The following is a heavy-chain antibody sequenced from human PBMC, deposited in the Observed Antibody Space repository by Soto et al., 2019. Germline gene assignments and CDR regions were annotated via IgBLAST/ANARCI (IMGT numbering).Heavy chain of an antibody. Sequence: EVQLLESGGGLVQPGGSLRLSCAASGFTFSSFAMNWVRQAPGKGLEWVSGVSGGGGGTYYADSVKGRFTISRDNSKNTLYLQMNSLRAEDTAVYYCAKEGRYSSGWYIHYWGQGTLVTVSS. J-gene: IGHJ4*02. CDR1: GFTFSSFA. D-gene: IGHD6-19*01. CDR2: VSGGGGGT. V-gene: IGHV3-23*01. CDR3: AKEGRYSSGWYIHY.